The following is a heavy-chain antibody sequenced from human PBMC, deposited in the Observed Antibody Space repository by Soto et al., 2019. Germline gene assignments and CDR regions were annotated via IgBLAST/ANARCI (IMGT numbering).Heavy chain of an antibody. Sequence: PGGSLRLSCAASGFTFSSYAMSWVRQAPGKGLEWVSAISGSGGTTYYADSVKGRFTFSRDNSKNTLYLQMNSLRAEDTAVYYCARAYEGDYFDYWGQGTLVTVSS. D-gene: IGHD3-16*01. CDR2: ISGSGGTT. CDR3: ARAYEGDYFDY. J-gene: IGHJ4*02. V-gene: IGHV3-23*01. CDR1: GFTFSSYA.